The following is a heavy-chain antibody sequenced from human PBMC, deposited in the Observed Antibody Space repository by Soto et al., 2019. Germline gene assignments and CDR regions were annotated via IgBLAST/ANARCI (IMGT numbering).Heavy chain of an antibody. CDR3: AKRRGAGGHFDY. Sequence: DVQLLESGGGLVQPEGYLRLSCAASGFTFSSYALGGGGQGPGKGLEWVAVVSIGGSTHYADSVRGRFTISRDNSKNTLSLQMNSLTAEDTAVYFCAKRRGAGGHFDYWGQGALVTVSS. J-gene: IGHJ4*02. CDR1: GFTFSSYA. V-gene: IGHV3-23*01. CDR2: VSIGGST. D-gene: IGHD2-15*01.